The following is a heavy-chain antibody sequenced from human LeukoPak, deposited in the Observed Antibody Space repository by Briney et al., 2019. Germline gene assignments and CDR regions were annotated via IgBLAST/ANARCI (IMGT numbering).Heavy chain of an antibody. CDR3: TRHSPIVAAREAFDY. Sequence: GGSLRLSCAASGFTFSGSAMHWVRQASGKGLEWVGRIRSKANSYATAYAASVKGRFTISRDDSKNTAYLQMNSLKTEDTAVYYCTRHSPIVAAREAFDYWGQGTLVTVSS. CDR1: GFTFSGSA. J-gene: IGHJ4*02. D-gene: IGHD1-26*01. CDR2: IRSKANSYAT. V-gene: IGHV3-73*01.